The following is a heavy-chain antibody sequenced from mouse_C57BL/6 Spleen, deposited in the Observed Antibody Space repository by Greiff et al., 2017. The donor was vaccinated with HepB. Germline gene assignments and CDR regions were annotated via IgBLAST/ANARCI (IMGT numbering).Heavy chain of an antibody. D-gene: IGHD2-4*01. CDR3: ARRGIYYDYDGGWYFDV. CDR2: IDPSDSYT. V-gene: IGHV1-59*01. CDR1: GYTFTSYW. Sequence: QVQLKQPGAELVRPGTSVKLSCKASGYTFTSYWMHWVKQRPGQGLEWIGVIDPSDSYTNYNQKFKGKATLTVDTSSSTAYMQLSSLTSEDSAVYYCARRGIYYDYDGGWYFDVWGTGTTVTVSS. J-gene: IGHJ1*03.